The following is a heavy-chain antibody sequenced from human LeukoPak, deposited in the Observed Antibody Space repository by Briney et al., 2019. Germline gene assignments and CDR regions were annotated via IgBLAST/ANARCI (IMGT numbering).Heavy chain of an antibody. D-gene: IGHD3-22*01. V-gene: IGHV3-23*01. CDR2: IGGSGGDT. CDR1: GFTFSSSA. J-gene: IGHJ4*02. CDR3: ARGDDSGYYDYFDY. Sequence: GGSLRLSCVASGFTFSSSAMNWVRQAPGEGLQWVSAIGGSGGDTYYAASVKGRFTISRDFSKNTVFLHMNSLRAEDTAMYYCARGDDSGYYDYFDYWGQGALVTVSS.